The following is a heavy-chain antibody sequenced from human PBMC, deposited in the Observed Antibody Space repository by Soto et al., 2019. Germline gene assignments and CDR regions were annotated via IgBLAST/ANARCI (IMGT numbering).Heavy chain of an antibody. D-gene: IGHD3-16*02. Sequence: SETLSLTCTVSGGSISSGGYYWSLIRQHPGKGLEWIGYIYYSGSTYYNPSLKSRVTISVDTSKNQFSLKLSSVTAADTAVYYCAREKYDYIWGSYRSPSKYMDVWGKGTTVTVSS. CDR1: GGSISSGGYY. J-gene: IGHJ6*03. CDR2: IYYSGST. CDR3: AREKYDYIWGSYRSPSKYMDV. V-gene: IGHV4-31*03.